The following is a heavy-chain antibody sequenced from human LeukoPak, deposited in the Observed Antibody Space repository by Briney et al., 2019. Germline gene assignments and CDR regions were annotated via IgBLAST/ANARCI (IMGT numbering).Heavy chain of an antibody. J-gene: IGHJ4*02. CDR2: IKEDGSEK. CDR3: ARGPLIEAAGTS. D-gene: IGHD6-13*01. V-gene: IGHV3-7*01. CDR1: GFTFSSSW. Sequence: GGSLRLSCAASGFTFSSSWMSWVRQAPGKGLEWVANIKEDGSEKYYVDSVKGRFTISRDNAKNSLYLQMNTLRADDTAVYYCARGPLIEAAGTSWGQGTLVTVSS.